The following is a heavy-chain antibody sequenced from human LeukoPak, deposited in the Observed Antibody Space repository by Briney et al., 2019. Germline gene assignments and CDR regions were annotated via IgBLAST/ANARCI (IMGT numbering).Heavy chain of an antibody. V-gene: IGHV1-46*01. D-gene: IGHD6-19*01. J-gene: IGHJ5*02. Sequence: GASVKVSCKASGYTFTRYDMHWVRQAPGQGLEWMGIINPSGGSINYAQKFQGRVTMTRDTSTSTVYMELSSLRSEDTAVYYCARDSLRTAIAMAGGNWFDPWGQGTLVTVSS. CDR3: ARDSLRTAIAMAGGNWFDP. CDR1: GYTFTRYD. CDR2: INPSGGSI.